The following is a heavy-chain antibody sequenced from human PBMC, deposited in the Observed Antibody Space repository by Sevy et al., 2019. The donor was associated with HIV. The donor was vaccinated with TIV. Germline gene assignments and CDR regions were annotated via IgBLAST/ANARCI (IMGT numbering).Heavy chain of an antibody. J-gene: IGHJ4*02. CDR1: GFTFSTYG. D-gene: IGHD3-22*01. Sequence: GGSLRLSCAASGFTFSTYGMHWVRQAPGKGLEWVAVIWFDGSNTYYADSVKGRFTISRDIAKNTLHLQMNSLRAEDTAIYYCAKDTRGYYRPIDYWGQGTLVTVSS. CDR2: IWFDGSNT. V-gene: IGHV3-33*06. CDR3: AKDTRGYYRPIDY.